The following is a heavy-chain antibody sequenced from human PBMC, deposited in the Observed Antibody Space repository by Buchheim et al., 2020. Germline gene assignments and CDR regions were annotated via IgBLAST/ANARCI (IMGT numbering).Heavy chain of an antibody. CDR1: GFTFSNAW. D-gene: IGHD6-13*01. J-gene: IGHJ6*02. CDR2: IKSKTDGGTT. Sequence: EVQLVESGGGLVKPGGSLRLSCAASGFTFSNAWMSWVRQAPGKGLEWVGRIKSKTDGGTTDYAAPVKGRFTIPRDDSKNTLYLQMNSLKTEDTAVYYCTTDLDSSSWYSDYYYGMDVWGQGTT. V-gene: IGHV3-15*01. CDR3: TTDLDSSSWYSDYYYGMDV.